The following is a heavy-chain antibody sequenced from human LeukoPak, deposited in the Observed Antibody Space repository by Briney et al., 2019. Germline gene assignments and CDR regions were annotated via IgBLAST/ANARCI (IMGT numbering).Heavy chain of an antibody. V-gene: IGHV3-15*01. CDR3: TTGIVVVPSDY. D-gene: IGHD2-2*01. CDR2: IKSKTGGGTT. J-gene: IGHJ4*02. Sequence: GGSLRLSCAASGFTFSNAWMSWVRQAPGKGLEWVGRIKSKTGGGTTDYAAPVKGRFTISRDDSKNTLYLQMNSLKTEDTAVYYCTTGIVVVPSDYWGQGTLVTVSS. CDR1: GFTFSNAW.